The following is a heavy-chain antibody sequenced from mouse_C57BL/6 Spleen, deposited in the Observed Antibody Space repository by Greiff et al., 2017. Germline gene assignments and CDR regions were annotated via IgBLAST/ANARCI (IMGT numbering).Heavy chain of an antibody. J-gene: IGHJ1*03. V-gene: IGHV5-4*03. D-gene: IGHD3-1*01. Sequence: EVMLVESGGGLVKPAGSLKLSCAASGFTFSSYAMSWVRQTPEKRLEWVATISDGGSYTYYPDNVKGRFTISRDNAKNNLYLQMSHLKSEDTAMYYCARRGYDWYFDVWGTGTTVTVSS. CDR2: ISDGGSYT. CDR3: ARRGYDWYFDV. CDR1: GFTFSSYA.